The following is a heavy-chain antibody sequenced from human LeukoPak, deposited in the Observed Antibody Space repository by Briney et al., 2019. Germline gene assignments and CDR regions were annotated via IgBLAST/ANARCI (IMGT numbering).Heavy chain of an antibody. D-gene: IGHD2-2*01. CDR2: INPNIGGT. Sequence: ASVKVSCKASGYTFTGDYMHWVRQAPGQGLEWMGWINPNIGGTNYAQKFQGRVTMTRDTSISTAYMELSRLRSDDTAVYYCARDLGCSSTSCYHLNWFDPWGQGTLVTVSS. CDR1: GYTFTGDY. CDR3: ARDLGCSSTSCYHLNWFDP. V-gene: IGHV1-2*02. J-gene: IGHJ5*02.